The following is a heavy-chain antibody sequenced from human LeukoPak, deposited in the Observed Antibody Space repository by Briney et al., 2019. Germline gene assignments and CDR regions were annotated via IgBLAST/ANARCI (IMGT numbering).Heavy chain of an antibody. D-gene: IGHD6-13*01. CDR3: ARDARIVAAGTVIDS. CDR2: ISSASSYI. J-gene: IGHJ4*02. Sequence: GESLRLSCAASGFTFNSYTMNWVRQAPGKGLEWLSSISSASSYIYYVDSVKGRFTISRDNAKNSLDLQMSSLRAEDTAVYYCARDARIVAAGTVIDSWGQGTLVTVSS. V-gene: IGHV3-21*01. CDR1: GFTFNSYT.